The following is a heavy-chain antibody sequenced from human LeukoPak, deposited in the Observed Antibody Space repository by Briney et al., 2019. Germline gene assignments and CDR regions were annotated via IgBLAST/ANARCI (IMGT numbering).Heavy chain of an antibody. CDR2: IYTSGST. D-gene: IGHD3-3*01. Sequence: SSETLSLTCTVSGGSISSYYWSWIRQPAGKGLEWIGRIYTSGSTNYNPSLKSRVTMSVDTSKNQFSLKLSSVTAADTAVYYRARDTGGVTYYDFWSGYYRSYYFDYWGQGTLVTVSS. CDR1: GGSISSYY. J-gene: IGHJ4*02. V-gene: IGHV4-4*07. CDR3: ARDTGGVTYYDFWSGYYRSYYFDY.